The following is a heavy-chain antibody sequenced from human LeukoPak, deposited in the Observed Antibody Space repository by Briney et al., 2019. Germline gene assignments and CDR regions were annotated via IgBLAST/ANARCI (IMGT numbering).Heavy chain of an antibody. CDR2: ISGSGDNT. V-gene: IGHV3-23*01. CDR3: AKGSGYGTDFDY. CDR1: GFTFSTYV. Sequence: PGGSLRLSCAPSGFTFSTYVMSWVRQAPGKGLEWVSGISGSGDNTYYADSVKGRFTISRDNSKNTLYLQMNSLRAEDTAVYYCAKGSGYGTDFDYWGQGTLVTVSS. D-gene: IGHD3-9*01. J-gene: IGHJ4*02.